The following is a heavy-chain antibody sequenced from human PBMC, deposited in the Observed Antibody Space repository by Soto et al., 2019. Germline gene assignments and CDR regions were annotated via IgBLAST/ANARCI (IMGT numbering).Heavy chain of an antibody. CDR3: ASDSSGYYNDFDY. V-gene: IGHV1-69*13. J-gene: IGHJ4*02. Sequence: ASVKVSCKASGGTFSSYSISWVRQAPGQGLEWMGGIIPIFGTANYAQKFQGRVTITADESTSTAYMELSSLRSEDTAVYYCASDSSGYYNDFDYWGQGTLVNVSS. CDR1: GGTFSSYS. CDR2: IIPIFGTA. D-gene: IGHD3-22*01.